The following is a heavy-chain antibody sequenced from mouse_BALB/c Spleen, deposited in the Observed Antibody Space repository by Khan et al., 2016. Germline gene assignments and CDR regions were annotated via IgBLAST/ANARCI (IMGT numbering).Heavy chain of an antibody. CDR1: GFSLTHYG. CDR3: AKDGVYDVYFGG. V-gene: IGHV2-4-1*01. D-gene: IGHD2-14*01. Sequence: VQLQESGPGLVQPSQSLSITCTVSGFSLTHYGVHWVRQSPGKGLEWLGVVWSGGSTDYNAAFISRLSISKDTSKSQVFVTMNSLQADDTAIYYCAKDGVYDVYFGGWGAGTTVTVSS. J-gene: IGHJ1*01. CDR2: VWSGGST.